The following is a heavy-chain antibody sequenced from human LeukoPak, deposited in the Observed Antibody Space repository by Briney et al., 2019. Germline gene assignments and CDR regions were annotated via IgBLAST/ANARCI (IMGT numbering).Heavy chain of an antibody. CDR3: AKDLGSSGWSYYFDC. D-gene: IGHD6-19*01. CDR2: ISGSGGST. Sequence: GGSLRLSCAASGFTFSSYAMSWVRQAPGKGLEWVSLISGSGGSTYYADSVKGRFTVSRDNSKNTLYLQMNSLRAEDTAIYYCAKDLGSSGWSYYFDCWGQGTLVTVSS. CDR1: GFTFSSYA. J-gene: IGHJ4*02. V-gene: IGHV3-23*01.